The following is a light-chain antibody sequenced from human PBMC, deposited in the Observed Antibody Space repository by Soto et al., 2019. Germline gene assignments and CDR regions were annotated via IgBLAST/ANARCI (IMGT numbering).Light chain of an antibody. V-gene: IGKV1-39*01. J-gene: IGKJ1*01. CDR1: QNIGKY. Sequence: DIQMTQSPSSLSASVGDRVTITCRASQNIGKYLSWSQQKPGKAPKLLIYGASSLHSGVPSRFSGSGSGTDFTLTISSLQPGDSATYYCQQGYITPWTFGQGTKVDIK. CDR2: GAS. CDR3: QQGYITPWT.